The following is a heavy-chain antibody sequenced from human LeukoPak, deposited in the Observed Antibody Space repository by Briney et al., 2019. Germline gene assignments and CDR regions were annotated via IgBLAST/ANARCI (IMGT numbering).Heavy chain of an antibody. CDR2: MNPNSGNT. D-gene: IGHD2/OR15-2a*01. Sequence: GASVKVSCKASGYTFTSYDINWVRQATGQGLKWMGWMNPNSGNTGYAQKFQGRVTMTRNTSISTAYMELSNLRSEDTAVYYCARTRGFSRRYAFDIWGQGTMVTVSS. V-gene: IGHV1-8*01. J-gene: IGHJ3*02. CDR1: GYTFTSYD. CDR3: ARTRGFSRRYAFDI.